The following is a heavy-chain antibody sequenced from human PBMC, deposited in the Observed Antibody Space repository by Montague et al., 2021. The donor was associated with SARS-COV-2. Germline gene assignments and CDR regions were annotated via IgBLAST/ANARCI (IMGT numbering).Heavy chain of an antibody. CDR2: IYYSGST. CDR1: GDSISNYS. V-gene: IGHV4-59*08. Sequence: SETLSLTCSVSGDSISNYSWSWIRQSPGKGLEWIGYIYYSGSTNYNSSLTSRVTISVDTSKNQVSLKLTSVTAAATAVYYCARHLRVTTVTSHMYHYAMDVWGQGTTVTVSS. J-gene: IGHJ6*02. D-gene: IGHD4-11*01. CDR3: ARHLRVTTVTSHMYHYAMDV.